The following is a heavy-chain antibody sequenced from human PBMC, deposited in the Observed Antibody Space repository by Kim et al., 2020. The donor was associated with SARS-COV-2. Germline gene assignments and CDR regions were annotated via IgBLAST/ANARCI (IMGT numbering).Heavy chain of an antibody. V-gene: IGHV1-18*01. Sequence: ASVKVSCKASGYTFTSYGISWVRQAPGQGLEWMGWISAYNGNTNYAQKLQGRVTMTTDTSTSTAYMELRSLRSDDTAVYYCARDLGYCGGDCYTPDFDYWGQGTLVTVSS. D-gene: IGHD2-21*02. CDR3: ARDLGYCGGDCYTPDFDY. J-gene: IGHJ4*02. CDR1: GYTFTSYG. CDR2: ISAYNGNT.